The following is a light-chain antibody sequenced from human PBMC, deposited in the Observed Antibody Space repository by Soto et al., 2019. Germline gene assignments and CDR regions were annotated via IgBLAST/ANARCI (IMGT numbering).Light chain of an antibody. V-gene: IGKV3-11*01. Sequence: EIVLTQSPATLSLSPGERATLSCRASQSVSSYLAWYQQKPGQAPRLLIYDASNRATGIPARFSGSGSGTDVTLIISRLEPEDFAVYYCQQRSNWPLTFGPGTKVDIK. CDR2: DAS. CDR3: QQRSNWPLT. CDR1: QSVSSY. J-gene: IGKJ3*01.